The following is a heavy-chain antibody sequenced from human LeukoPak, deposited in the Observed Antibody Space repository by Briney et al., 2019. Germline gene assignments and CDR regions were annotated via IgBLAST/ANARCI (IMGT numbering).Heavy chain of an antibody. CDR2: ISGGGDNT. J-gene: IGHJ4*02. CDR3: ARDPPRAAWVFDY. D-gene: IGHD6-25*01. CDR1: GFTFSRYA. Sequence: GGSLRLSCAASGFTFSRYAMSWVRQAPGKGLEWVSAISGGGDNTYYADSVRGRLTISRDNSKNTLFLQMNSLRHEDTAVYYCARDPPRAAWVFDYWGQGTLVSVSS. V-gene: IGHV3-23*01.